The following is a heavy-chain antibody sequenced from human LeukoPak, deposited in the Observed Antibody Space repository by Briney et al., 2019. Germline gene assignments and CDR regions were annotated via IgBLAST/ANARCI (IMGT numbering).Heavy chain of an antibody. CDR1: VGSISSFH. CDR2: FYNRGST. J-gene: IGHJ3*02. Sequence: SETLSLTCTVSVGSISSFHWSWIRQPAGKGLEWIGRFYNRGSTNYNPSLQSRVTMSIDTFKNQFSLKLTSVTAADTAVYYCAREGMTTADDAFDIWGQGTMVTVSS. CDR3: AREGMTTADDAFDI. V-gene: IGHV4-4*07. D-gene: IGHD4-17*01.